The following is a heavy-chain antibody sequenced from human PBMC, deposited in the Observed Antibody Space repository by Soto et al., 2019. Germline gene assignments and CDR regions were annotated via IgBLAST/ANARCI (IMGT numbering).Heavy chain of an antibody. CDR2: ISSSSSTI. V-gene: IGHV3-48*01. D-gene: IGHD3-3*01. Sequence: EVQLVESGGGLVQPGGSLRLSCAASGFTFSSYSMNWVRQAPGKGLEWVSYISSSSSTIYYADSVKGRFTISRDNAKNSLYLQMNSLRAEDTAVYYCASYTYYDFWSGYYDYYYYMDVWGKGTTVTVSS. CDR1: GFTFSSYS. J-gene: IGHJ6*03. CDR3: ASYTYYDFWSGYYDYYYYMDV.